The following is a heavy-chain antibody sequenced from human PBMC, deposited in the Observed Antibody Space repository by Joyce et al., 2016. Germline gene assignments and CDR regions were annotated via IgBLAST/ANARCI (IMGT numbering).Heavy chain of an antibody. CDR2: ISYDGIYK. CDR3: AKILTATYSSGWFLDY. J-gene: IGHJ4*02. D-gene: IGHD6-25*01. CDR1: GFTLSNYG. V-gene: IGHV3-30*18. Sequence: QVQLVQSGGGVVQPGRSLRLSCAASGFTLSNYGVHWVRQAPGKGLEWVAVISYDGIYKYYADSVKGRFTMSRDNSKNTVFLEMNSLRTEDTAVYYCAKILTATYSSGWFLDYWGQGTLVTVSS.